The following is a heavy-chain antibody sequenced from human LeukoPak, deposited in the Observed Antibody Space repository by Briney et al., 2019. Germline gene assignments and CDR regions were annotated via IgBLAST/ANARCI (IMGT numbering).Heavy chain of an antibody. CDR1: GFTFGDYA. V-gene: IGHV3-49*03. CDR3: TRPQSEMATIYYFDY. D-gene: IGHD5-24*01. CDR2: IRSKAYGGTT. Sequence: PGGSLRLSCTASGFTFGDYAMSWFRQAPGKGLEWVGFIRSKAYGGTTEYAASVKGRFTISRDDSKSIAYLQMNSLKTEDTAVYYCTRPQSEMATIYYFDYWGQGTLVTVSS. J-gene: IGHJ4*02.